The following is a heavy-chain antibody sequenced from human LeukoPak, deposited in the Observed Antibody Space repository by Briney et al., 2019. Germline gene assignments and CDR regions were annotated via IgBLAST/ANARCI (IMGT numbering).Heavy chain of an antibody. CDR3: AKSLELGAMAYYFDY. CDR1: GFTLSSYG. Sequence: GGSLRLSRAASGFTLSSYGMHWVRQAPGKGLEWVALISYDGSNKYYADSVKGQFAISRDNSKNTLYLQMNSLRAEDTAVYYCAKSLELGAMAYYFDYWGQGTLVTVSS. D-gene: IGHD5-18*01. V-gene: IGHV3-30*18. CDR2: ISYDGSNK. J-gene: IGHJ4*02.